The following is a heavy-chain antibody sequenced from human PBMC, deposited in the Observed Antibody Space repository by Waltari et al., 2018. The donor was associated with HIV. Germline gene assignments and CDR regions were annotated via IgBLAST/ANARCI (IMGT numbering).Heavy chain of an antibody. CDR1: GETFSSYG. J-gene: IGHJ4*02. CDR3: VREGRSSTAWYYFDF. V-gene: IGHV1-69*11. D-gene: IGHD6-19*01. Sequence: QVQLVQSGAEVKKPGSSVQVSCKASGETFSSYGINWVRQAPGQGLEWIGGIIPILGTPIYAQMFQDRVTITADESTTTAYMDLRSLRSEDTAVYYCVREGRSSTAWYYFDFWGQGTLVTVSS. CDR2: IIPILGTP.